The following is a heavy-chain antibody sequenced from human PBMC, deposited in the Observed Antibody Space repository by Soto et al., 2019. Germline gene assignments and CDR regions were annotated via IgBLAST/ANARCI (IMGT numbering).Heavy chain of an antibody. CDR1: GGTFSSYA. Sequence: SVKVSCKASGGTFSSYAISWVRQAPGQGLEWMGGIIPIFGTANYAQKFQGRVTITADESTSTAYMELSSLKSEDTAVYYCARERITIFGGDPPYYYYYGMDVWGQGTTVTVSS. CDR2: IIPIFGTA. D-gene: IGHD3-3*01. V-gene: IGHV1-69*13. CDR3: ARERITIFGGDPPYYYYYGMDV. J-gene: IGHJ6*02.